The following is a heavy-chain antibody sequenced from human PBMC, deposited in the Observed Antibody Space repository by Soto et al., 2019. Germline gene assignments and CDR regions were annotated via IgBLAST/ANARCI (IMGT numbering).Heavy chain of an antibody. CDR3: ARAYGGNVFDY. J-gene: IGHJ4*02. D-gene: IGHD4-17*01. CDR2: INHSGGT. CDR1: GWSFSGYY. V-gene: IGHV4-34*01. Sequence: VQLEQWGAGLLKPSETLSLTCAVYGWSFSGYYWSCIRQPPGKGLEWIGEINHSGGTNSNPSLKSRVTISVDTSKNQFSLKLSSVTAADTAVYFCARAYGGNVFDYWGQGTVVTVSS.